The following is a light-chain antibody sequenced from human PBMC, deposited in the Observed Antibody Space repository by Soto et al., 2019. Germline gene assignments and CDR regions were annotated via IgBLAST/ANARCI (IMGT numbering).Light chain of an antibody. V-gene: IGKV1-5*03. CDR1: ESISNW. Sequence: DIQMTQSPSTLSASVGDRVTITCRASESISNWLAWFQQKPGKAPKLLIHKTSTLESGVPSRFSGSGSGTEFTLTISSLQPDDFATYFCQQYSNYWSFGQGTKVEIK. CDR3: QQYSNYWS. CDR2: KTS. J-gene: IGKJ1*01.